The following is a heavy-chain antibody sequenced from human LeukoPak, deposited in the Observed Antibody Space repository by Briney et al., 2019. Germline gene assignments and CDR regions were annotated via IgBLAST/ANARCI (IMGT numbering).Heavy chain of an antibody. CDR2: INISGGST. CDR1: GITFSDTW. V-gene: IGHV3-23*01. D-gene: IGHD2/OR15-2a*01. Sequence: GGSLRLSCAASGITFSDTWMSWVRRAPGKGLEWVSTINISGGSTFYADSVKGRFTISRDNSKNTLYLQMNSLRAEGTAVYYCAKGESKDYLNYFDYLNYFDHWGQGALVTVSS. CDR3: AKGESKDYLNYFDYLNYFDH. J-gene: IGHJ4*02.